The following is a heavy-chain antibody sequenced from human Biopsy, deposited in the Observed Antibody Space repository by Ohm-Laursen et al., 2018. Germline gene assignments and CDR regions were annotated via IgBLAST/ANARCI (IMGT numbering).Heavy chain of an antibody. Sequence: APVKVSCKSSGYTFTAFSVHWLRQAPGQGLERMGWINPKSGDTDYPQNFQGRVSMTRDTSISTAYMDLSRLRSDDTAVYYCARGRRHCSGTCSRWYFDLWGRGTLVTVSS. CDR2: INPKSGDT. J-gene: IGHJ2*01. CDR1: GYTFTAFS. V-gene: IGHV1-2*02. CDR3: ARGRRHCSGTCSRWYFDL. D-gene: IGHD2-2*01.